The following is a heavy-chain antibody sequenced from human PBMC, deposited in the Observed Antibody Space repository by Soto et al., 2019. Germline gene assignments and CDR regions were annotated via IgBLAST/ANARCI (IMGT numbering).Heavy chain of an antibody. CDR2: IYYSGST. CDR3: ARVVAGYDILTGYHYYFDY. J-gene: IGHJ4*02. V-gene: IGHV4-59*01. CDR1: GGSISSYY. D-gene: IGHD3-9*01. Sequence: RSLTCTVSGGSISSYYWSWIRQPPGKGLEWIGYIYYSGSTNYNPSLKSRVTISVDTSKNQFSLKLSSVTAADTAVYYCARVVAGYDILTGYHYYFDYWGQGTLVTVSS.